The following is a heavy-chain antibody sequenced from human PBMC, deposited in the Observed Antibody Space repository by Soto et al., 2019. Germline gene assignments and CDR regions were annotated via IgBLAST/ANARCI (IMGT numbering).Heavy chain of an antibody. J-gene: IGHJ5*02. CDR1: GFTFSSYA. V-gene: IGHV3-23*01. CDR3: ASQTPPMTTVTESWFDP. D-gene: IGHD4-17*01. CDR2: ISGSGGST. Sequence: EVQLLESGGGLVQPGGSLRLSCAASGFTFSSYAMSWVRQAPGKGLEWVSAISGSGGSTYYADSVKGRFTISRDNSKNTLYLQMNGLRAEDTAVYYCASQTPPMTTVTESWFDPWGQGTLVTVSS.